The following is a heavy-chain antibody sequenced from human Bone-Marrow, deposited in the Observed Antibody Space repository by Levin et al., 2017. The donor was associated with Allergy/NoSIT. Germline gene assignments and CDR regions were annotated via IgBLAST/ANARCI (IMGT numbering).Heavy chain of an antibody. J-gene: IGHJ4*02. CDR1: GFIFSDYY. Sequence: PGGSLRLSCAASGFIFSDYYMSWVRQAPGKGLEWISYISSGSGYINYADSVKDRFTISRDNAKCALYLQMNSLRAEDTAASYCARDLESRDIWTGYDGQYDYWGQGTLVTVSS. CDR2: ISSGSGYI. CDR3: ARDLESRDIWTGYDGQYDY. D-gene: IGHD3-9*01. V-gene: IGHV3-11*05.